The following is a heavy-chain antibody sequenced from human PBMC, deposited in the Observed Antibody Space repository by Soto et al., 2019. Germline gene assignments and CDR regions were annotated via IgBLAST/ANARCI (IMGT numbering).Heavy chain of an antibody. CDR2: INSDGSST. V-gene: IGHV3-74*01. CDR1: GFTFSSYW. D-gene: IGHD6-13*01. J-gene: IGHJ6*02. Sequence: PGGSLRLSCAASGFTFSSYWMHWVRQAPGKGLVWVSRINSDGSSTSYADSVKGRFTISRDNAKNTLYLQMNSLRAEDTAVYYCAREYSSSWYYYYGMDVWGQGTTVTVSS. CDR3: AREYSSSWYYYYGMDV.